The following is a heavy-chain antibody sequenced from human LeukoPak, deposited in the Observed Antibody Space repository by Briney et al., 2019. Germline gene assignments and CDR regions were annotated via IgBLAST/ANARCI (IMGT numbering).Heavy chain of an antibody. CDR1: GFTFSNYA. J-gene: IGHJ4*02. Sequence: GGSLRLSCAASGFTFSNYAMHWVRNPPGRGLEWVSAISGSGGSTYYADSVKGRFTISRDNSKNTLYLQMNSLRAEDTAVYYCAKDLAGSGSYSFDYWGQGTLVTVSS. D-gene: IGHD1-26*01. CDR2: ISGSGGST. V-gene: IGHV3-23*01. CDR3: AKDLAGSGSYSFDY.